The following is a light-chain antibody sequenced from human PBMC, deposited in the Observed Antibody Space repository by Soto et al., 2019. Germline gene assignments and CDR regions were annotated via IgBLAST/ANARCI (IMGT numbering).Light chain of an antibody. CDR1: QSIGKW. J-gene: IGKJ3*01. CDR2: EAS. CDR3: QQYTIYPFT. V-gene: IGKV1-5*03. Sequence: DIQMTQSPSTLSASVGDRVAITCRASQSIGKWLAWYEHKPGKVPKLLIHEASDLQKGVPSRFSGSRSGTEFILTISSLQPDDFATYFSQQYTIYPFTFGPGTKDDVK.